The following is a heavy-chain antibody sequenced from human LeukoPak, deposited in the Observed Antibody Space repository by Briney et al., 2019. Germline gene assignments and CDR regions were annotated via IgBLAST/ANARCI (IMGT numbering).Heavy chain of an antibody. D-gene: IGHD3-16*02. Sequence: KAGGSLRLSCAASGFTFSSYSMNWVRQAPGKGLEWVSSISSSSSYIYYADSVKGRFTISRDNAKNSLYLQMNSLRAEDTAVYYCARGYISPRMNWFDPWGQGTLVTVSS. J-gene: IGHJ5*02. V-gene: IGHV3-21*04. CDR2: ISSSSSYI. CDR3: ARGYISPRMNWFDP. CDR1: GFTFSSYS.